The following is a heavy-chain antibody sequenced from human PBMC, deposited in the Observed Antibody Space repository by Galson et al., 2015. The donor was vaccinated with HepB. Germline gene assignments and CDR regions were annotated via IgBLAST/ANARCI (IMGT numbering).Heavy chain of an antibody. J-gene: IGHJ4*02. D-gene: IGHD6-13*01. V-gene: IGHV3-30*04. CDR3: ARDKIAAAGPFPTDY. CDR2: ISYDGSNK. CDR1: GFTFSSYA. Sequence: SLRLSCAASGFTFSSYAMHWVRQAPGKGLEWVAVISYDGSNKYYADSVKGRFTISRDNSKNTLYLQMNSLRAEDTAVYYCARDKIAAAGPFPTDYWGQGTLVTVSS.